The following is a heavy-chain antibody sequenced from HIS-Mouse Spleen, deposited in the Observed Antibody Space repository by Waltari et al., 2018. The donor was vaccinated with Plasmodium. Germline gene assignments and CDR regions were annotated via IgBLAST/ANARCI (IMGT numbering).Heavy chain of an antibody. J-gene: IGHJ1*01. CDR2: INPNSGGT. Sequence: QVQLVQSGAEVKKPGASVKVSCKASGYTFTGYYMHWVRQAPGQGLEWMGWINPNSGGTNYAQKFQGRVTMTRDTSISTAYMELGRLRSDDTAVYYWARVLGYKAAAGTFVEYFQHWGQGTLVTVSS. CDR3: ARVLGYKAAAGTFVEYFQH. CDR1: GYTFTGYY. V-gene: IGHV1-2*02. D-gene: IGHD6-13*01.